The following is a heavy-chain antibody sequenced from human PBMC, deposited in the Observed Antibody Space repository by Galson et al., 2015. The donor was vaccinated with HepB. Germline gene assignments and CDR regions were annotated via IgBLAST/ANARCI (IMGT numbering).Heavy chain of an antibody. CDR3: ARMYGEPRVGTMLFDY. Sequence: TLSLTCAVSGGSIRSGDYSWSWIRQPPGKGLQWMGYIHHGGSTYYNPSLKSRVTISVDTSRNQVSLKLTSVTAADTAVYYCARMYGEPRVGTMLFDYWGQGTLVTVSS. CDR2: IHHGGST. J-gene: IGHJ4*02. CDR1: GGSIRSGDYS. V-gene: IGHV4-30-2*01. D-gene: IGHD4-17*01.